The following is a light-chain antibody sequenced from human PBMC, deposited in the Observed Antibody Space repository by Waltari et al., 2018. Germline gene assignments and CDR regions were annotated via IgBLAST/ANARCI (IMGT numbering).Light chain of an antibody. J-gene: IGKJ4*01. V-gene: IGKV3-15*01. CDR1: QSVSRN. Sequence: EIVMTQSPATLSVSPGDGATLSCRSRQSVSRNLAWYQQKPGQAPRLLIFGASARATGIPARFSGSGSGTEFTLTISSLQSEDVAVYFCQHYTEQPLTFGGGTKVEIK. CDR2: GAS. CDR3: QHYTEQPLT.